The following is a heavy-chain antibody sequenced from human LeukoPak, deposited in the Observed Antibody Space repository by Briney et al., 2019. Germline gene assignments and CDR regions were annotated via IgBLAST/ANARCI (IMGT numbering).Heavy chain of an antibody. J-gene: IGHJ4*02. CDR3: ARSNQADDY. CDR1: GFTFSSYW. D-gene: IGHD1-14*01. V-gene: IGHV3-74*01. CDR2: INPGGSSI. Sequence: PGGSLRLSCAASGFTFSSYWMHWVRQVPGKGLVWVARINPGGSSITYADSVKGRFTISRDNAKNTLYLQMGSLRAEDTGVYYCARSNQADDYWGQGTLVTVSS.